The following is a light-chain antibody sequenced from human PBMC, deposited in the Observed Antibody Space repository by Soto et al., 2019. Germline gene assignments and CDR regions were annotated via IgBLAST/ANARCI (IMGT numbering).Light chain of an antibody. V-gene: IGKV3-20*01. CDR2: GAS. CDR1: QSVSSSF. J-gene: IGKJ1*01. CDR3: KQYDSSPWT. Sequence: EIVLTQSPGTLSLSPGERATLSRRASQSVSSSFLAWYQQKPGQAPRLLIYGASSRATGIPDRFSGSGSGTDFTLTISGLEPEDFAVYYCKQYDSSPWTFGQGTRVEIK.